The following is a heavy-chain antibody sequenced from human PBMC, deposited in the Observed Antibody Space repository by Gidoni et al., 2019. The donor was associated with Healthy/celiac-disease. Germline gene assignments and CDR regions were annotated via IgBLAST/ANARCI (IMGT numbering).Heavy chain of an antibody. D-gene: IGHD6-25*01. J-gene: IGHJ3*02. CDR2: ISSSSSYI. V-gene: IGHV3-21*01. CDR1: GFTFSSYS. Sequence: EVQLVESGGGLVKPGGSLRLSCAASGFTFSSYSMNWVRQAPGKGLEWVSSISSSSSYIYYADSVKGRFTISRDNAKNSLYLQMNSLRAEDTAVYYCARDIGSSGESFDIWGQGTMVTVSS. CDR3: ARDIGSSGESFDI.